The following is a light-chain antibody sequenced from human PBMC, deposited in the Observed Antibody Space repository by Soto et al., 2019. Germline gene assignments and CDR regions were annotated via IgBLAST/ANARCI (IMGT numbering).Light chain of an antibody. J-gene: IGLJ1*01. CDR1: SSDVGSSNY. CDR2: DVA. Sequence: QSAPTQPRSVSGSPGQTVTISCTGSSSDVGSSNYMSWYKQHPGEAPKLVIYDVAQRPSGVPDRLSGSRSGKTASLTISGLQPDDEADYYCCAYAGSDTLIFGSGTKLTVL. V-gene: IGLV2-11*01. CDR3: CAYAGSDTLI.